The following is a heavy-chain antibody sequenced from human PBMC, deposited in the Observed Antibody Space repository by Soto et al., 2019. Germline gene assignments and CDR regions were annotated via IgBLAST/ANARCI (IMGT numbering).Heavy chain of an antibody. J-gene: IGHJ4*02. CDR3: ATTAHNSGYNPTLY. CDR1: GFIFSKYA. Sequence: GGSLRLSCAASGFIFSKYAMSWVRQAPGKGLEWVSVITGSGSSTYHVDSVKGRFTISRDNSKNTLYLQMNSLRAEDTAVYYCATTAHNSGYNPTLYWGQGALVTSPQ. CDR2: ITGSGSST. V-gene: IGHV3-23*01. D-gene: IGHD3-22*01.